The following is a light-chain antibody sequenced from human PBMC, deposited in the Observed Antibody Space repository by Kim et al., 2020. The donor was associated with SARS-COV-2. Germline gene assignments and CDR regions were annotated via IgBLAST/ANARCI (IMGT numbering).Light chain of an antibody. Sequence: QSALTQPASVSGSPGQSITISCTGTSSDVGGYNYVSWYQQHPGKAPKLMIYDVSKRPSGVSNRFSGSKSGNTASLTISGLQAEDEADYYCSSYTSSSTFNVVFGGGTQLTVL. CDR1: SSDVGGYNY. CDR2: DVS. J-gene: IGLJ2*01. CDR3: SSYTSSSTFNVV. V-gene: IGLV2-14*01.